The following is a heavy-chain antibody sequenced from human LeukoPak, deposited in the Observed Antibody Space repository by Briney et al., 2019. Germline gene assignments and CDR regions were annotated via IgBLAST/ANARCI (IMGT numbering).Heavy chain of an antibody. CDR2: ISAHNGDA. D-gene: IGHD3-3*01. Sequence: ASVKVSCKTSGYTFTSYGINWVRQAPGQGLEWMGRISAHNGDANYAQKFQGRVTMTTDTLATTAYMELRSLRSDDTAVYYCARDLERYYDLEGRSGYWGQGTLVTVSS. J-gene: IGHJ4*02. CDR1: GYTFTSYG. V-gene: IGHV1-18*01. CDR3: ARDLERYYDLEGRSGY.